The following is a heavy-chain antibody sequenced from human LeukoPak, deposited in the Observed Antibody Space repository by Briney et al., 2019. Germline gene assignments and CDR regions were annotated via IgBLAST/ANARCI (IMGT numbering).Heavy chain of an antibody. CDR2: INWNGDST. Sequence: PGGSLRLSCAASGFTFYDYGMTWVRHAPGKGLEWVSGINWNGDSTGYADSVKGRFTISRDNVKNSLYLQMNSLRAEDTALYYCAREGYDYVWGSYLFWGQGTLVTVSS. V-gene: IGHV3-20*04. D-gene: IGHD3-16*02. CDR1: GFTFYDYG. J-gene: IGHJ4*02. CDR3: AREGYDYVWGSYLF.